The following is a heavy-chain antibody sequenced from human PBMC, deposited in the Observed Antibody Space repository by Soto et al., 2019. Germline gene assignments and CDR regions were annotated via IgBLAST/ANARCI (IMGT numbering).Heavy chain of an antibody. Sequence: SETLSLTCTVSGVSISSISYYWVLIRQPPGKGLEWIGSIYYSGSTYYNPSLKSRVTISVDTSKNQFSLKLSSVTAADTAVYYCASMIHYYDSECPFDYWGQGTLVSVSS. D-gene: IGHD3-22*01. V-gene: IGHV4-39*07. CDR3: ASMIHYYDSECPFDY. J-gene: IGHJ4*02. CDR2: IYYSGST. CDR1: GVSISSISYY.